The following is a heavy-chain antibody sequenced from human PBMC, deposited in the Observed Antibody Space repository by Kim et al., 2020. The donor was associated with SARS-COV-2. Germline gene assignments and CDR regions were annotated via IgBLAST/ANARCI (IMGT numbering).Heavy chain of an antibody. Sequence: SETLSLTCTVSGGSISSYYWSWIRQPPGKGLEWIGYIYYSGSTNYNPSLKSRVTISVDTSKNQFSLKLSSVTAADTAVYYCARVKWFGHGYLDYWGQGTLVTVSS. CDR2: IYYSGST. J-gene: IGHJ4*02. D-gene: IGHD3-10*01. CDR1: GGSISSYY. CDR3: ARVKWFGHGYLDY. V-gene: IGHV4-59*01.